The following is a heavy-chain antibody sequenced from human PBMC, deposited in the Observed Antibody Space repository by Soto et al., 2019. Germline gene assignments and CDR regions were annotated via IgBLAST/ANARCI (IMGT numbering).Heavy chain of an antibody. CDR1: SGSISNNKW. V-gene: IGHV4-4*02. CDR2: IYYSGST. Sequence: QVQLQESGPGLVKPSGTLSLTCGVSSGSISNNKWWSWVRQPPGKGLEWIGEIYYSGSTNYNPSLKSRVTISVDKSKNQFSLKLSSVTAADTAVYYCATYYDILTGYTFDYWGQGTLVTVSS. D-gene: IGHD3-9*01. CDR3: ATYYDILTGYTFDY. J-gene: IGHJ4*02.